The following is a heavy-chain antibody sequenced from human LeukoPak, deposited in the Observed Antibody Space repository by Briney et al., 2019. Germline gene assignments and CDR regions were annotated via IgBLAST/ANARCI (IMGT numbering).Heavy chain of an antibody. D-gene: IGHD1-26*01. J-gene: IGHJ4*02. V-gene: IGHV4-59*01. CDR3: ARSIVGAQLYFDY. Sequence: SETLSLTCTVSGCSISSYYWSWIRQPPGKGLEWIGYIYYSGSTNYNPSLKSRVTISVDTSKNQFSLKLSSVTAADTAVYYCARSIVGAQLYFDYWGQGTLVTVSS. CDR1: GCSISSYY. CDR2: IYYSGST.